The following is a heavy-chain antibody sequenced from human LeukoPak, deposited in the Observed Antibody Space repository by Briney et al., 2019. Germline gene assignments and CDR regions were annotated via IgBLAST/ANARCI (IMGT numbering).Heavy chain of an antibody. V-gene: IGHV3-30*18. CDR3: AKAPPDDSYGPTHFDY. CDR2: ISYDGSNK. CDR1: GFTFSSYG. J-gene: IGHJ4*02. D-gene: IGHD5-18*01. Sequence: GGSLRLSCAASGFTFSSYGMHWVRQAPGKGLEWVAVISYDGSNKYYADSVKGRFTISRDNSKNTLYLQMNSLRAEDTAVYYCAKAPPDDSYGPTHFDYWGQGTLVTVSS.